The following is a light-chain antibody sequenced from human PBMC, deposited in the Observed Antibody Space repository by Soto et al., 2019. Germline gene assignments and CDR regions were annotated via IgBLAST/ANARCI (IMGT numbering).Light chain of an antibody. CDR2: GAS. V-gene: IGKV3-20*01. Sequence: EIVLTQSPGTLSLSPCERSTLSCRASQSVTSGYLAWYQQKPGQAPRLLIDGASSRATGIPDRFSGSGSGTDFTLTISRLEPDDFAVYYCQQYGRSPLTFGGGTKVDIK. CDR1: QSVTSGY. J-gene: IGKJ4*01. CDR3: QQYGRSPLT.